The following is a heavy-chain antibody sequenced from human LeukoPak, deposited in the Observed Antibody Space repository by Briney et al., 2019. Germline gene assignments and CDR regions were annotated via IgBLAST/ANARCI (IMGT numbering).Heavy chain of an antibody. J-gene: IGHJ4*02. CDR2: VDSSGNA. CDR1: GGSISTSGYY. V-gene: IGHV4-39*07. D-gene: IGHD6-19*01. CDR3: TRDRGQWLVDY. Sequence: SETLSLTCTVSGGSISTSGYYWGWIRQPPGKGLEYFASVDSSGNAYYNPSLQSRVTISSDTSKNQFSLRLSSVTAADTAVYYCTRDRGQWLVDYWGQGTLVTVSS.